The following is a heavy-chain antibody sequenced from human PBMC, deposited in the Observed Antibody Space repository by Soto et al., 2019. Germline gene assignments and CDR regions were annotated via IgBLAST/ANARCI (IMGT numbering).Heavy chain of an antibody. Sequence: PSETLSLTCTVSGGSISSYYWSWIRQPPGKGLEWIGYIYYSGSTNYNPSLKSRVTISVDTSKNQFSLKLSSVTAADTAVYYCARASYIAAAGRRYYYYYMDVWGKGTTVTVSS. J-gene: IGHJ6*03. D-gene: IGHD6-13*01. CDR3: ARASYIAAAGRRYYYYYMDV. CDR1: GGSISSYY. CDR2: IYYSGST. V-gene: IGHV4-59*01.